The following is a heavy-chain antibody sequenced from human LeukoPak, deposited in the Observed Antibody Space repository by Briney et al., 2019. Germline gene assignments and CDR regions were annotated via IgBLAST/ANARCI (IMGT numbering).Heavy chain of an antibody. CDR3: ARVQQGGSGSHSTPQYYYYYMDV. J-gene: IGHJ6*03. V-gene: IGHV4-59*02. Sequence: GSLRLSCAASGFTVSSNYMSWVRQAPGKGLEWIGYVSYRGHTNYNPSLESRVTISLDTSKNQFSVKLNSVTAADTGVYYCARVQQGGSGSHSTPQYYYYYMDVWGKGTTVTVSS. CDR1: GFTVSSNY. D-gene: IGHD3-10*01. CDR2: VSYRGHT.